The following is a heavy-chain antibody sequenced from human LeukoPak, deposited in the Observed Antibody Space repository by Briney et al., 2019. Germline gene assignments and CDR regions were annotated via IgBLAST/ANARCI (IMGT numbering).Heavy chain of an antibody. J-gene: IGHJ6*03. CDR1: GGSISSYY. Sequence: SETLSLTCTVSGGSISSYYWSWIRQPPGKGLEWIGYIYYSGSTNYNPSLKSRVTVSVDTSKNQFSLKLSSVTAADTAVYYCARYVAVAAYYYYYMDVWGKGTTVTVSS. D-gene: IGHD2-15*01. CDR2: IYYSGST. V-gene: IGHV4-59*01. CDR3: ARYVAVAAYYYYYMDV.